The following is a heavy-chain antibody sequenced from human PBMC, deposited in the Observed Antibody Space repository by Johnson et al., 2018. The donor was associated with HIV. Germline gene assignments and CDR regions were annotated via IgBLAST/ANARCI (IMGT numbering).Heavy chain of an antibody. D-gene: IGHD1-26*01. CDR1: GFTFSSYA. J-gene: IGHJ3*02. CDR3: AREWELLGSAFDI. CDR2: ISSGGVT. Sequence: QVQLVESGGGVVQPGRSLGLSCAASGFTFSSYAMHWVRQAPGKGLEWVSVISSGGVTYYIDSVRGRFTISRDNSKNTLYLQMTSLRAEDTAVYYCAREWELLGSAFDIWGQGTMVTVSS. V-gene: IGHV3-NL1*01.